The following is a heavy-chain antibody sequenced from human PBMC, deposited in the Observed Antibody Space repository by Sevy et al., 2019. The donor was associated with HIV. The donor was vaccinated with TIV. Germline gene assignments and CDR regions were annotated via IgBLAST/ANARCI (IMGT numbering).Heavy chain of an antibody. J-gene: IGHJ4*02. CDR1: GFIFNSYV. Sequence: GGSLRLSCAASGFIFNSYVMSWVHQAPGKGLEWVSSISGSGGYTYYADSVKGRFTISRDNSNNMLYLQMNSLRAEDTAVYYCEAIATAGRDYWGQGTLVTVSS. CDR2: ISGSGGYT. V-gene: IGHV3-23*01. D-gene: IGHD6-13*01. CDR3: EAIATAGRDY.